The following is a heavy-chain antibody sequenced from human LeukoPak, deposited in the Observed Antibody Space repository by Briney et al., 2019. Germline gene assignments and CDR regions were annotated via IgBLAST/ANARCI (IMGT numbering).Heavy chain of an antibody. CDR2: VWYSGTT. J-gene: IGHJ2*01. D-gene: IGHD2-15*01. V-gene: IGHV4-59*01. CDR3: ARDSGLPPRYCSGGSCTKRLTWYFDL. Sequence: SETLSLTCTVSGGSINNYYWYWMRQPPGKGLEWIGYVWYSGTTKYNPSLKSRVTISVDTSKNQFSLKLSSVTAADTAVYYCARDSGLPPRYCSGGSCTKRLTWYFDLWSRGTLVTVSS. CDR1: GGSINNYY.